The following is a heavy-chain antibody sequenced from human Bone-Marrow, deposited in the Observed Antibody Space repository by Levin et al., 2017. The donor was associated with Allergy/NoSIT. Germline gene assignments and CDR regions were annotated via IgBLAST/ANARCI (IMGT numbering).Heavy chain of an antibody. CDR2: ISDTGVDT. Sequence: PGESLKISCGASGFIFQKYSIHWVRQAPGKGLEWVAAISDTGVDTYYADSVKGRFTISRDKSRDMLSLQMNSLRPEDSGVYSCARVLIVGSNEGVFPTWGQGTLVIVSS. V-gene: IGHV3-30-3*01. J-gene: IGHJ3*01. D-gene: IGHD2-21*01. CDR1: GFIFQKYS. CDR3: ARVLIVGSNEGVFPT.